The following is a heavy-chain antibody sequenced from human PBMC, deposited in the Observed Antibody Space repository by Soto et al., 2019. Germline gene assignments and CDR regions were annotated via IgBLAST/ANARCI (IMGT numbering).Heavy chain of an antibody. V-gene: IGHV6-1*01. CDR1: GDNVSRNSAA. D-gene: IGHD3-10*01. CDR2: TYYRSKWYN. CDR3: ASAGLNYYGSGSYFPPGDWFDP. Sequence: SQTLPLTCAISGDNVSRNSAAWNWIRQSPSRGLEWLGRTYYRSKWYNDYAVSVKSRITINPDTSKNQFSLQLNSVTPEDTAVYYCASAGLNYYGSGSYFPPGDWFDPWGQGTLVTVSS. J-gene: IGHJ5*02.